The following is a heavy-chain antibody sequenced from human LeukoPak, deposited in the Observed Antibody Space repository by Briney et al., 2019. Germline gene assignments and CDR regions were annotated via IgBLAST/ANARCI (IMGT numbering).Heavy chain of an antibody. CDR1: GGSISSYY. CDR3: ARGFVDSSGFPRDAFDI. J-gene: IGHJ3*02. Sequence: SETLSLTCTVSGGSISSYYWSWNRQPPGKGLEWIGYIYYSGSTNYNPSLKSRVTISVDTSKNQFSLKLSSVTAADTAVYYCARGFVDSSGFPRDAFDIWGQGTMVPVSS. D-gene: IGHD3-22*01. CDR2: IYYSGST. V-gene: IGHV4-59*08.